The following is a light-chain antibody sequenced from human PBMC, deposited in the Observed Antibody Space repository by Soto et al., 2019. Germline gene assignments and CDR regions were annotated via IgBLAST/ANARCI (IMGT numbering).Light chain of an antibody. CDR3: LQDYNYPRT. CDR2: AAS. J-gene: IGKJ1*01. V-gene: IGKV1-6*01. Sequence: AIQMTQSPSSLSASVGDRVTITCRASQGIRNDLGWYQQKQGKAPKLLIYAASSLQSGVPSRFSGSGSGTDLTITISSLQPEDFETYYCLQDYNYPRTFGQGTKVDIK. CDR1: QGIRND.